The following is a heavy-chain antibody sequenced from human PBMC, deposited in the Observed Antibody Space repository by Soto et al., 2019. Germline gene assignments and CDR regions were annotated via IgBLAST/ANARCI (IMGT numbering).Heavy chain of an antibody. D-gene: IGHD3-22*01. J-gene: IGHJ4*02. CDR1: GYSFAGYW. CDR2: IDPSDSQT. V-gene: IGHV5-10-1*01. CDR3: ARQIYDSDTGPNFQYYFDS. Sequence: GESLKISCKGSGYSFAGYWITWVRQKSGKGLEWMGRIDPSDSQTYYSPSFRGHVTISVTKSITTVFLQWSSLRASDTAMYYCARQIYDSDTGPNFQYYFDSWGQGTPVTVSS.